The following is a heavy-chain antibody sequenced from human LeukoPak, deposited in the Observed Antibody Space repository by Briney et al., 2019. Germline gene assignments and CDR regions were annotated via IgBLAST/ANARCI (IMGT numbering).Heavy chain of an antibody. CDR3: ARVFSLRITMIGY. V-gene: IGHV3-33*08. D-gene: IGHD3-22*01. Sequence: GGSLRLSCLASGFTFSNYAMSWVRQAPGKGLEWVAVIWYDGSNKYYADSVKGRFTISRDNSKNTLYLQMNSLRAEDTAVYYCARVFSLRITMIGYWGQGTLVTVSS. CDR1: GFTFSNYA. J-gene: IGHJ4*02. CDR2: IWYDGSNK.